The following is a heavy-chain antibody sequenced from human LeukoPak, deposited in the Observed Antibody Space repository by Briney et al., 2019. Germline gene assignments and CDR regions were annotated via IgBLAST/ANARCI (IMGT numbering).Heavy chain of an antibody. CDR2: IRSKANSYAT. V-gene: IGHV3-73*01. J-gene: IGHJ3*01. Sequence: GGSLRLSCAASGFTFSGSAMHWVRQASGKGLEWVGRIRSKANSYATAYAASVKGRFTISRDDSKNTAYLEMNSLKTEDTAVYYCTRGALDYRDAYDFWGQGTMVTVS. CDR3: TRGALDYRDAYDF. D-gene: IGHD3/OR15-3a*01. CDR1: GFTFSGSA.